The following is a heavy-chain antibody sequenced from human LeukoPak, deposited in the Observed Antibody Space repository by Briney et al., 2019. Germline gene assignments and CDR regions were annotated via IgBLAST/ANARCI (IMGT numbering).Heavy chain of an antibody. J-gene: IGHJ3*02. CDR3: VLGAYWNDDKNAFHI. CDR2: IGASGDT. CDR1: GLTFSSYD. D-gene: IGHD1-1*01. Sequence: GGPLRLSCAASGLTFSSYDMHWIRQGPGKGLEWVSSIGASGDTYYSGSVKGRFTISRENAKKSVYLQMSSLSAEDRAVYFCVLGAYWNDDKNAFHIWGPGTMVTVSS. V-gene: IGHV3-13*04.